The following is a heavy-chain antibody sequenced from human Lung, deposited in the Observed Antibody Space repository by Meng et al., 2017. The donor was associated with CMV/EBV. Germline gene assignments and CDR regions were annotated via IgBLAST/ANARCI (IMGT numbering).Heavy chain of an antibody. CDR2: IIPILHMA. CDR1: EGTFNNYA. V-gene: IGHV1-69*10. J-gene: IGHJ6*02. Sequence: SVKVSCKTPEGTFNNYAVGWVRQAPGQGLEWMGGIIPILHMANYAQKFQGRVTITADRSTSTAYMELSSLRSEDTAVYYCAREFKNSRGIFGVASGGYYGMDVWGQGTTVTVSS. CDR3: AREFKNSRGIFGVASGGYYGMDV. D-gene: IGHD3-3*01.